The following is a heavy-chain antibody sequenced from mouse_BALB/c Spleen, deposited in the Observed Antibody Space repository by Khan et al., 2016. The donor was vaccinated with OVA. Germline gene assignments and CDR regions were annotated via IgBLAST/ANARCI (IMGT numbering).Heavy chain of an antibody. V-gene: IGHV1-15*01. CDR2: IDPETGGT. CDR1: GYIFTDYE. Sequence: QVQLKQSGAELVRPGASVTLSCKASGYIFTDYEIHWVKQTPVHGLEWIGAIDPETGGTAYNQKFKGKSTLTSDTSSSTAYLEFRSLTSEDSAIYYCTRWYYCSDWFAYWGQGTLVTVSA. D-gene: IGHD1-1*01. J-gene: IGHJ3*01. CDR3: TRWYYCSDWFAY.